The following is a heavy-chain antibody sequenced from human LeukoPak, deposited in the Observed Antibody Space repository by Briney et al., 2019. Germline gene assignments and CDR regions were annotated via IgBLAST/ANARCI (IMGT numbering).Heavy chain of an antibody. Sequence: PGGSLRLSCAASGFTFSSYWMSWVRQPPGKGLEWIGEINHSGSTNYNLSLKSRVTISVDTSKNQFSLKLSSVTAADTAVYYCARAPESSGYYYNYYYYMDVWGKGTTVTVSS. J-gene: IGHJ6*03. CDR2: INHSGST. V-gene: IGHV4-34*01. D-gene: IGHD3-22*01. CDR3: ARAPESSGYYYNYYYYMDV. CDR1: GFTFSSYW.